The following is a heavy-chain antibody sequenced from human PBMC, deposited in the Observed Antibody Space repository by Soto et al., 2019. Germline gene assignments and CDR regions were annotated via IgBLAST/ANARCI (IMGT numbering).Heavy chain of an antibody. D-gene: IGHD6-13*01. CDR1: GGSISSGGYY. CDR2: IYYSGST. CDR3: AREVGEQLVNPLKSFYFDY. Sequence: PSETLSLTCTVSGGSISSGGYYWSWIRQHPGKGLEWIGYIYYSGSTYYNPSLKSRVTISVDTSKNQFSLKLSSVTAADTAVYYCAREVGEQLVNPLKSFYFDYWGQGTLVTVSS. J-gene: IGHJ4*02. V-gene: IGHV4-31*03.